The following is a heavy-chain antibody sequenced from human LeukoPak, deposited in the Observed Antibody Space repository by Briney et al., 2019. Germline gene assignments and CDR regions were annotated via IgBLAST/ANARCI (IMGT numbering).Heavy chain of an antibody. CDR2: INWNSDRI. J-gene: IGHJ3*01. CDR1: GFTFNDHA. D-gene: IGHD3-22*01. CDR3: ARASYYYDTTGLGAVDV. Sequence: PGGSLRLSSAASGFTFNDHAMYWVRQAPGKGLEWVSGINWNSDRIGYADSVKGRFTISRDDAKNSLFLQMNSLRGEDTTLYYCARASYYYDTTGLGAVDVWGQGTMVTVSS. V-gene: IGHV3-9*01.